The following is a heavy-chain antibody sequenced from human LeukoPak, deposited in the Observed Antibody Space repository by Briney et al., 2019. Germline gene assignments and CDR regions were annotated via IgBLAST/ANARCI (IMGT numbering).Heavy chain of an antibody. J-gene: IGHJ4*02. CDR2: IYYSGST. CDR1: GGSFSGYY. V-gene: IGHV4-34*01. D-gene: IGHD1-26*01. CDR3: AGGIVGATIYFDY. Sequence: SETLSLTCAVYGGSFSGYYWSWIRQPPGKGLEWIGSIYYSGSTYYNPSLKSRVTISVDTSKNQFSLKLSSVTAADTAVYYCAGGIVGATIYFDYWGQGTLVTVSS.